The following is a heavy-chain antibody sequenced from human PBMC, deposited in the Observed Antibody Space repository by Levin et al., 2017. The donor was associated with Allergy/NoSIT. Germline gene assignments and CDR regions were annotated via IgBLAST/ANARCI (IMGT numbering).Heavy chain of an antibody. D-gene: IGHD6-19*01. J-gene: IGHJ3*02. CDR1: GYTFTGYY. V-gene: IGHV1-2*02. CDR3: ARDYRGWYDPLYAFDI. Sequence: GASVKVSCKASGYTFTGYYMHWVRQAPGQGLEWMGWINPNSGGTNYAQKFQGRVTMTRDTSISTAYMELSRLRSDDTAVYYCARDYRGWYDPLYAFDIWGQGTMVTVSS. CDR2: INPNSGGT.